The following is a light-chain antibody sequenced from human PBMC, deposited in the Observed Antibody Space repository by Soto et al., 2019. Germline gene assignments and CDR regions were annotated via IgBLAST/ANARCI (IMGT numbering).Light chain of an antibody. V-gene: IGKV1-33*01. CDR1: HDLNNY. Sequence: DIQLTQSPSSLSASIGDRVSISCQACHDLNNYLNWYQQKPGKAPRHVIYDTSTLEIGVPTRYGGSASGRKFTFTIIGIQREDFGTYYCQQYNNMPYTFGQGTKVEMK. J-gene: IGKJ2*01. CDR3: QQYNNMPYT. CDR2: DTS.